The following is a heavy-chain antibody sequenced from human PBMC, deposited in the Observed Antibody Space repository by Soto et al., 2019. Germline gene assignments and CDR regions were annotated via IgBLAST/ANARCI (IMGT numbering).Heavy chain of an antibody. J-gene: IGHJ6*03. CDR1: GGSISSGGYY. CDR2: IYYSGST. D-gene: IGHD3-9*01. CDR3: ARVYYDILTGYLRSYYYYMDV. V-gene: IGHV4-31*03. Sequence: NPSETLSLTCTVSGGSISSGGYYWSWIRQHPGKGLEWIGYIYYSGSTYYNPSLKSRVTISVDTSKNQFSLKLSSVTAADTAVYYCARVYYDILTGYLRSYYYYMDVWGKGTTVTVSS.